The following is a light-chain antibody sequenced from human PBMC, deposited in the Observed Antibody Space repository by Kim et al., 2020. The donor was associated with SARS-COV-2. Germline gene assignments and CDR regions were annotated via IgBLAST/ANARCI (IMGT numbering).Light chain of an antibody. Sequence: SSELTQDPAVSVALGQTVRITCQGDSLRSYYATWYQQKPGQAPILVIYGKNNRPSGIPDRFSGSSSGNTASLTITGTQAGGEADYYCNSRDNNDDVVFGG. V-gene: IGLV3-19*01. CDR2: GKN. CDR1: SLRSYY. J-gene: IGLJ3*02. CDR3: NSRDNNDDVV.